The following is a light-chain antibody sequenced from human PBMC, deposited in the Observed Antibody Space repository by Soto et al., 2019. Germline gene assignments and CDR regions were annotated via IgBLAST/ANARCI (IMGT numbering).Light chain of an antibody. CDR3: SSYTRSSTYV. CDR2: EVS. J-gene: IGLJ1*01. CDR1: SSDVGGYIF. Sequence: QSVLTQPASVSGSPGQSITISCTGTSSDVGGYIFVSWYQQHPSKAPKLIIYEVSNRPSGVSNRFSGSKSGNTASLTISGLQAEDEADYYCSSYTRSSTYVFGYGTKVTVL. V-gene: IGLV2-14*01.